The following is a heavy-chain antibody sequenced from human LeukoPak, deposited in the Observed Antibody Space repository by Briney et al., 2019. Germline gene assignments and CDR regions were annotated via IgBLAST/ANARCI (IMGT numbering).Heavy chain of an antibody. V-gene: IGHV4-59*08. CDR3: ARGYYYGSGSYAEGAYDI. Sequence: SETLSLTCTVSGGSISSNYWSWIRQSPGKGLEWIGYIYGSGSTNYNPSLKSRVTISVDTSKNQFSLKLSSVTAADTAVYYCARGYYYGSGSYAEGAYDIWGQGTMVTVSS. CDR2: IYGSGST. D-gene: IGHD3-10*01. J-gene: IGHJ3*02. CDR1: GGSISSNY.